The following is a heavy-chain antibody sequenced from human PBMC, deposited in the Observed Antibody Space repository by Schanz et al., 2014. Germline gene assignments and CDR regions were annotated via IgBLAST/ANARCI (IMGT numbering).Heavy chain of an antibody. V-gene: IGHV1-18*01. CDR2: INGYNGHT. J-gene: IGHJ5*02. CDR1: GGTFSTYT. D-gene: IGHD2-2*01. CDR3: ARDRRRYCSTASCLHDNWFDP. Sequence: QVQLVQSGAEVKKPGSSVKVSCKASGGTFSTYTISWVRQAPGQGLEWMGWINGYNGHTLYAQKFQGRVTMTTDTSTSTSYMELTSLRFDDTAVYYCARDRRRYCSTASCLHDNWFDPWGQGTLVIVSS.